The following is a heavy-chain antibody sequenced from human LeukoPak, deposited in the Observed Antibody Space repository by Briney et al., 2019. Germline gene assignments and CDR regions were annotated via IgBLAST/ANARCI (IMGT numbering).Heavy chain of an antibody. CDR2: IKQDGGEK. J-gene: IGHJ4*02. CDR3: TRVGYIDEGIDY. CDR1: GNYW. Sequence: PGGSLRLSCAASGNYWMHWVRQAPGKGLEWVANIKQDGGEKYYVDSVKGRFTISRDNAKNSLYLQMNSLRAEDTAIYYCTRVGYIDEGIDYWGQGTLVTVSS. V-gene: IGHV3-7*04. D-gene: IGHD5-24*01.